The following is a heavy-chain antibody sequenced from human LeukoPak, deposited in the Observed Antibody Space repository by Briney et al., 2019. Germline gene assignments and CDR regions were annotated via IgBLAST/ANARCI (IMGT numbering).Heavy chain of an antibody. V-gene: IGHV4-59*08. CDR2: IYYSGST. D-gene: IGHD3-10*01. Sequence: SESLSLTCTVSGGSISSYYWSWIRQPPGKGLEWIGYIYYSGSTNYNPSLKSRVTISVDTSKNQFSLKLSSVTAADTAVYYCARHYYGSGSYFYFQHWGQGTLVTVSS. CDR1: GGSISSYY. CDR3: ARHYYGSGSYFYFQH. J-gene: IGHJ1*01.